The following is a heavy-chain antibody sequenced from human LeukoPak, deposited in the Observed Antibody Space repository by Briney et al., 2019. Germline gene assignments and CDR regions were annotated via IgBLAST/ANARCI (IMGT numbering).Heavy chain of an antibody. Sequence: PGGSLRLSCAASGFTFSSYAMHWVRQAPGKGLEWVTIISYDGSNKYYVDSVKGRFTISRDNSKNTLYLQMTSLRAEDTAVYYCARDEATVTLSLPIYSRFGMDVWGKGTTVTVSS. CDR2: ISYDGSNK. CDR3: ARDEATVTLSLPIYSRFGMDV. V-gene: IGHV3-30*04. J-gene: IGHJ6*04. CDR1: GFTFSSYA. D-gene: IGHD4-17*01.